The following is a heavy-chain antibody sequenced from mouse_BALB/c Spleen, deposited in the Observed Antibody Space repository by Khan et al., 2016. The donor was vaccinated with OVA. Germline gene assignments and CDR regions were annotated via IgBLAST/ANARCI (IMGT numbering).Heavy chain of an antibody. Sequence: QIQLVQSGPELKKPGETVKISCKASGYTFTNYGMNWVKQAPGKGLKWMGWINPYTGEPTYADDFKGRFVFSLATSASTAYLQISNLKNEDMTTYFCARISSYWYSDVWGAGTTVTVSS. CDR1: GYTFTNYG. CDR3: ARISSYWYSDV. CDR2: INPYTGEP. J-gene: IGHJ1*01. V-gene: IGHV9-1*02. D-gene: IGHD6-2*01.